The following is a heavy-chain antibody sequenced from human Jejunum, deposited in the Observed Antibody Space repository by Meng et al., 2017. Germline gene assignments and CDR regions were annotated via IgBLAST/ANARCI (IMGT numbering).Heavy chain of an antibody. V-gene: IGHV3-74*03. CDR2: INSDGTIT. CDR3: ARDATSDYLDS. Sequence: GGSLRLSCAVSGFTFSNYWMHWVRQAPGKGLVWVSRINSDGTITTYADSVKGRFTISRDSAKNILYLQMNSLRAEDTAVYYCARDATSDYLDSWGQGTLVTVSS. D-gene: IGHD1-1*01. CDR1: GFTFSNYW. J-gene: IGHJ4*02.